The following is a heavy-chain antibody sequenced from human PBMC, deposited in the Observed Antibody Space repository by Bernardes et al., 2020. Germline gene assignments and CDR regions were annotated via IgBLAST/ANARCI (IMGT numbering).Heavy chain of an antibody. Sequence: GGSLRLSCVASGFTFSSYSMNWIRQAPGRGPEWVSYISGSSSTVYADSVKGRFTISRDNAKNSLYLQMDSLRDEDTAVYYCARFRGGDSLYFFDSWGQGTLVTVSS. CDR3: ARFRGGDSLYFFDS. V-gene: IGHV3-48*02. J-gene: IGHJ4*02. CDR1: GFTFSSYS. CDR2: ISGSSSTV. D-gene: IGHD2-21*02.